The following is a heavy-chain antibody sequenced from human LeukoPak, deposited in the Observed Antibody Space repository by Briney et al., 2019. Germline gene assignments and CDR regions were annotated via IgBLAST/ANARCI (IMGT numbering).Heavy chain of an antibody. Sequence: SETLSLTCAVYGGSFSGYYWSWIRQPPGKGLEWIGDITHRGSTNYNASLESRVTVSVDTSKNQFSLHLTSVTAADTAVYYCARGRSYTESSYDSKLGYYFDSWGQGALVTVSS. V-gene: IGHV4-34*01. CDR3: ARGRSYTESSYDSKLGYYFDS. CDR1: GGSFSGYY. J-gene: IGHJ4*02. CDR2: ITHRGST. D-gene: IGHD3-22*01.